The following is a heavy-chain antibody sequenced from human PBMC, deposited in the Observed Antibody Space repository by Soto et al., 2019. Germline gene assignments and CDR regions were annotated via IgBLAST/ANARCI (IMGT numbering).Heavy chain of an antibody. J-gene: IGHJ5*02. CDR2: ISYDGSNK. V-gene: IGHV3-30-3*01. CDR3: ARSQIAVAGTGGNWFDP. Sequence: GGSLRLSCAASGFTFSSYAMHWVRQAPGKGLEWVAVISYDGSNKYYADSVKGRFTISRDNSKNTLYLQMNSLRAEDTAVYYCARSQIAVAGTGGNWFDPWGQGTLVTVSS. CDR1: GFTFSSYA. D-gene: IGHD6-19*01.